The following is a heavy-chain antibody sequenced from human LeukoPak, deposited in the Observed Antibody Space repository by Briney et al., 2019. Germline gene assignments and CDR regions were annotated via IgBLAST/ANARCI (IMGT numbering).Heavy chain of an antibody. J-gene: IGHJ4*02. V-gene: IGHV3-7*01. CDR2: IKQDGSEK. CDR3: ARGFTIFGVVTPDYFDY. D-gene: IGHD3-3*01. Sequence: RGSLRLSCAASEFTFSSYWMSWVRQAPGKGLEWVANIKQDGSEKYYVDSVKGRFTISRDNAKNSLYLQMNSLRAEDTAVYYCARGFTIFGVVTPDYFDYWGQGTLVTVSS. CDR1: EFTFSSYW.